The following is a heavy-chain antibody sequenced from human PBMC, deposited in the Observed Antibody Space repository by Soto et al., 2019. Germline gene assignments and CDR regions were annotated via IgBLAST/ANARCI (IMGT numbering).Heavy chain of an antibody. CDR3: ARSVAVPGAHIDY. J-gene: IGHJ4*02. CDR2: VYYTGST. Sequence: SETLSFTCSFSVGSISVSYWSWIRQSPGKGLEWLGYVYYTGSTNYSPSLRSRVSISVDTSKNEFSLRLSSVTAADTAVYFCARSVAVPGAHIDYWGQGTKVTVSS. CDR1: VGSISVSY. D-gene: IGHD6-19*01. V-gene: IGHV4-59*01.